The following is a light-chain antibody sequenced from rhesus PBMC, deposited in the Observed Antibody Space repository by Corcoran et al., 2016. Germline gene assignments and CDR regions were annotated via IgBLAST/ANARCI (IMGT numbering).Light chain of an antibody. V-gene: IGKV1-25*01. J-gene: IGKJ1*01. Sequence: DIQMTQSPSSLSASVGDRVTITCQASQAISNNLAWYQQKPGKVPKLLIYKASPLQSGVPSRFSGSGSGTDFTLTISSLQPEDFATYYCQHGYGITPTFGQGTKVEIK. CDR2: KAS. CDR1: QAISNN. CDR3: QHGYGITPT.